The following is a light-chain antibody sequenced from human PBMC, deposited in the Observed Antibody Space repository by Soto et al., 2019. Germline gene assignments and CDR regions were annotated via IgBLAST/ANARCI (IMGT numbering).Light chain of an antibody. Sequence: QPVLTQPPSVSGTPGHKVSISCSGSTSNLGGNTVNWYQQLPGTAPKLLIYTNNQRPSGVPDRFSGSKSGTSASLAISDLRSEDEAYFYCAAWDDSLNAVVFGGGTKLTVL. V-gene: IGLV1-44*01. CDR1: TSNLGGNT. J-gene: IGLJ2*01. CDR3: AAWDDSLNAVV. CDR2: TNN.